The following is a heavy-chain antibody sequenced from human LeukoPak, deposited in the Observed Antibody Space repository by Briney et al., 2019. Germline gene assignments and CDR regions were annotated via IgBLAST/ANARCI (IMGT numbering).Heavy chain of an antibody. J-gene: IGHJ4*02. CDR1: GYSFTSYW. CDR3: ARQDTSFAYYCADCQQPFDY. V-gene: IGHV5-51*01. D-gene: IGHD2-21*01. CDR2: IYPGDSDT. Sequence: GESLKISCKGSGYSFTSYWIGWVRQMPGKGLEWMGIIYPGDSDTRYSPSFQGQVTISADKSINTAYLQWSGLKASDTAMYYCARQDTSFAYYCADCQQPFDYWGQGTLVTVSS.